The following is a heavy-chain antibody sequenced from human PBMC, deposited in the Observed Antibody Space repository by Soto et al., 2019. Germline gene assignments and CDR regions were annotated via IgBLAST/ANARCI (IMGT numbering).Heavy chain of an antibody. CDR3: ARDRRYCSSTSCPSPNRPYYFDY. J-gene: IGHJ4*02. CDR1: GGSISSGGYY. CDR2: IYYSGST. Sequence: QVQLQESGPGLVKPSQTLSLTCTVSGGSISSGGYYWSWIRQHPGQGLEWIGYIYYSGSTYYNPSRKSRFTTSVDTSKNQFSLKLSSVTAADTAVYYCARDRRYCSSTSCPSPNRPYYFDYWGQGTLVTVSS. D-gene: IGHD2-2*01. V-gene: IGHV4-31*03.